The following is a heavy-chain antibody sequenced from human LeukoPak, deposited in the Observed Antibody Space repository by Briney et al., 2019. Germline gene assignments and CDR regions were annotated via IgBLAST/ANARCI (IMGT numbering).Heavy chain of an antibody. D-gene: IGHD6-13*01. CDR3: ARDRLQLVPYY. CDR1: GYTFTCYG. CDR2: ISPYNDDT. J-gene: IGHJ4*02. V-gene: IGHV1-18*01. Sequence: ASVKVSCKASGYTFTCYGINWVRQAPGQGLEWMGWISPYNDDTNYAQKFQGRVTMTTDTSTTTAYMELRSLRSDDTAVYYCARDRLQLVPYYWGQGTLVTVSS.